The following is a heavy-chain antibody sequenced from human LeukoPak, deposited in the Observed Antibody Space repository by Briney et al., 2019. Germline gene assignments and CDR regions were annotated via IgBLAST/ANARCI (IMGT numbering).Heavy chain of an antibody. CDR2: IYTSGST. J-gene: IGHJ3*02. CDR3: AGHSYFYDSSGYLI. Sequence: SETLSLTCAVYGGSFSGYYWSWIRQPAGKGLEWIGRIYTSGSTNYNPSLKSRVTISVDTSKNQLSLKLSSVTAADTAVYYCAGHSYFYDSSGYLIWGQGTMVTVSS. CDR1: GGSFSGYY. D-gene: IGHD3-22*01. V-gene: IGHV4-59*10.